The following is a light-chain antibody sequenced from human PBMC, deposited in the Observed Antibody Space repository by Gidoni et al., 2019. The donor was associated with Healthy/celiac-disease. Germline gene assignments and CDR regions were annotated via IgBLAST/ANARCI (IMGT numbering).Light chain of an antibody. CDR1: QGISSY. Sequence: AIRMTQSPSSFSASTGDRVTITCRASQGISSYLAWYQQKPGKAPKLLIYAASTLQSGVPSRFSGSGSGTDFTLTNSCLQSEDFATYYCQQYYSYPLLTFGGGTKVEIK. CDR2: AAS. V-gene: IGKV1-8*01. CDR3: QQYYSYPLLT. J-gene: IGKJ4*01.